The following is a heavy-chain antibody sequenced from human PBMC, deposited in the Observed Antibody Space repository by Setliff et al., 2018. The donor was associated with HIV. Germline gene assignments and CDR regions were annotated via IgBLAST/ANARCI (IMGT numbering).Heavy chain of an antibody. CDR3: ARGIGPLPNWENFYYSMDV. Sequence: SETLSLTCTVSGGTISSSSYYWGWIRQPPGKGLEWIGSIYYSGSTYSNPSLKSRVTISADTSKNQISLKLNSVTAADTAVYYCARGIGPLPNWENFYYSMDVWGKGTTVTVSS. V-gene: IGHV4-39*01. CDR2: IYYSGST. CDR1: GGTISSSSYY. D-gene: IGHD1-26*01. J-gene: IGHJ6*03.